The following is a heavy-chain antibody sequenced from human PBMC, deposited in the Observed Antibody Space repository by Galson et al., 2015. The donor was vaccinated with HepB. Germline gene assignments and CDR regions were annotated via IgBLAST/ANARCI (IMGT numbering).Heavy chain of an antibody. D-gene: IGHD3-3*01. V-gene: IGHV3-74*01. CDR1: GFTFSSYW. CDR3: SREGYDFWSGYYSPYYFDL. Sequence: SLRLSCAASGFTFSSYWMHWVRQAPGKGLVWVSRSNSDGSSTTYADSVKGRFTVSRDNAKNTLYLQMNSLRAEDTAVYYCSREGYDFWSGYYSPYYFDLWGQGTLVTVSS. J-gene: IGHJ4*02. CDR2: SNSDGSST.